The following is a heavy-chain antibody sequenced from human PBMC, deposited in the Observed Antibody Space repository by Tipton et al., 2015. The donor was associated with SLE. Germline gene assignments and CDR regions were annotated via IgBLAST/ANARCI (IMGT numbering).Heavy chain of an antibody. Sequence: TLSLTCTVSGASIRSHYWSWIRQTPGKGLEWIGYIYNGGRTNYNASLKSRVTISVDTSKNQFSLRLTSVTAADTAVYFCAREGPVAARQYLDYWGQGTLVTVSS. CDR1: GASIRSHY. CDR3: AREGPVAARQYLDY. V-gene: IGHV4-59*11. J-gene: IGHJ4*02. CDR2: IYNGGRT. D-gene: IGHD6-6*01.